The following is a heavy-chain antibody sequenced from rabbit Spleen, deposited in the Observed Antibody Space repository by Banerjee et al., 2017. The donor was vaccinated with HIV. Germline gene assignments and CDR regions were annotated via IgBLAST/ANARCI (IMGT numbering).Heavy chain of an antibody. V-gene: IGHV1S40*01. CDR2: IWTGSSGST. D-gene: IGHD6-1*01. CDR1: GFSFSSSYY. Sequence: QSLEESGGDLVQPGASLTLTCTASGFSFSSSYYMCWVRQAPGKGLEWIGCIWTGSSGSTYYASWAKGRFTISKTSSTTVTLQMTSLTAADTATYFCASNVGYVNYGWLSIDLWGPGTLVTVS. CDR3: ASNVGYVNYGWLSIDL. J-gene: IGHJ4*01.